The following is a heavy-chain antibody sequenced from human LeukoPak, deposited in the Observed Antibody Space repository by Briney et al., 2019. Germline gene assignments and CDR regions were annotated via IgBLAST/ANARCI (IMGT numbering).Heavy chain of an antibody. J-gene: IGHJ4*02. CDR2: IWYDGSKA. D-gene: IGHD2-21*02. V-gene: IGHV3-33*01. Sequence: PGRSLRLSCAASGFTFSTYGMHWVRQAPGRGLEWVAVIWYDGSKAYYADSVTGRFTISRDKSNNAAYLQMTSLRAEDTALYYCVRDHCGGDCATPPLGFDDWGQGTLVTVSS. CDR1: GFTFSTYG. CDR3: VRDHCGGDCATPPLGFDD.